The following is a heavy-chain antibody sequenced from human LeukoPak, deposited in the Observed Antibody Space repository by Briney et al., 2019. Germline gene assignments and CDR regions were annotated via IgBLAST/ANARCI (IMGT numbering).Heavy chain of an antibody. CDR1: GGSISSGGYY. CDR2: IYHSGST. J-gene: IGHJ4*02. V-gene: IGHV4-30-2*01. Sequence: SETLSLTCTVSGGSISSGGYYWSWIRQPPGKGLEWIGYIYHSGSTYYNPSLKSRVTISVDRSKNQFSLKLSSVTAADTAVYYCARVRAKEYYFDYWGQGTLVIVSS. CDR3: ARVRAKEYYFDY.